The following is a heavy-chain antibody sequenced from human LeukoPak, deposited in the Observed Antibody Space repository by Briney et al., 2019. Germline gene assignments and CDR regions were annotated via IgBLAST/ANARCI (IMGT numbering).Heavy chain of an antibody. V-gene: IGHV4-34*01. D-gene: IGHD1-1*01. CDR1: GGSFSGYY. CDR3: ARGPFVASAKSGSYYYYYMDV. J-gene: IGHJ6*03. Sequence: SETLSLACAVYGGSFSGYYWSWIRQPPGKGLEWIGEINHSGSTNYNPSLKSRVTISVDTSKNQFSLKLSSVTAADTAVYYCARGPFVASAKSGSYYYYYMDVWGKGTTVTVSS. CDR2: INHSGST.